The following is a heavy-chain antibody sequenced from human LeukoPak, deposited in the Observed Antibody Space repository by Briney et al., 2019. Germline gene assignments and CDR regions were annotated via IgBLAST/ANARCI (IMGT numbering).Heavy chain of an antibody. V-gene: IGHV1-2*02. J-gene: IGHJ3*02. CDR3: AREPYSSGWFVGGAFDI. CDR1: GYTFTGYY. D-gene: IGHD6-19*01. CDR2: INPNSGGT. Sequence: GASVKVFCKASGYTFTGYYMHWVRQAPEQGLEWMGWINPNSGGTNYAQKFQGRVTMTRDTSISTAYMELSRLRSDDTAVYYCAREPYSSGWFVGGAFDIWGQGTMVTVSS.